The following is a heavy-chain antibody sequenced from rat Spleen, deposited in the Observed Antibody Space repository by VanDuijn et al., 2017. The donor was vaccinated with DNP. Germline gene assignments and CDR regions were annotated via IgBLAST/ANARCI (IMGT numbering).Heavy chain of an antibody. CDR2: IIYDGSST. V-gene: IGHV5-7*01. J-gene: IGHJ3*01. Sequence: EVQLVEYGGGLVQPGRSMKLSCAASGFTFSDYAMAWVRQSPKKGLEWVATIIYDGSSTYYRDSVRGRFTISRDYARSTIYLQMDSLRSEDTATYYCAPSSYFGYDYGFAYWGQGTLVTVSS. D-gene: IGHD1-7*01. CDR3: APSSYFGYDYGFAY. CDR1: GFTFSDYA.